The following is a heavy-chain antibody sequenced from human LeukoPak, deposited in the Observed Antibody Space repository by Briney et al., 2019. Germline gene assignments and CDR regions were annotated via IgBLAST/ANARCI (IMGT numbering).Heavy chain of an antibody. CDR3: ARFTYSGSYFDY. J-gene: IGHJ4*02. CDR1: GGSISSTNW. D-gene: IGHD1-26*01. V-gene: IGHV4-4*02. Sequence: SETLSLTCAVSGGSISSTNWWSWVRQPPGKGLEWIGSIYHSGSTYYNPSLKSRVTISVDTSKNQFSLKLSSVTAADTAVYYCARFTYSGSYFDYWGQGTLVTVSS. CDR2: IYHSGST.